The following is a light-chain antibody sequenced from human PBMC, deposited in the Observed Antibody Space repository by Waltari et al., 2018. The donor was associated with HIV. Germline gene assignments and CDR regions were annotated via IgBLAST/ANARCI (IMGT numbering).Light chain of an antibody. Sequence: QSVLTQPPSLSEAPRQRVTISCSGSHSNIGNNVVNWYQQLPGKAPKLLIYYNDLLPSGVSDRFSGSRSGTSASLAISGLQSEDEAHYYCASWDDRLNGWVFGGGTQLTVL. J-gene: IGLJ3*02. CDR1: HSNIGNNV. CDR3: ASWDDRLNGWV. V-gene: IGLV1-36*01. CDR2: YND.